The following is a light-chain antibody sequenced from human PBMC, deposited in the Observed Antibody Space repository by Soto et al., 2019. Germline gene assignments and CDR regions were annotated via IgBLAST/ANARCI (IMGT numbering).Light chain of an antibody. CDR2: EVS. Sequence: LTQPASVSGSPGQSIAISCTGTSSDVGGYNYVSWYQQHPGKAPKLMIYEVSNRPSGVSNRFSGSKSGNTASLTISGLQAEDEADYYCSSYTSRSTLVFGTGTKVTVL. J-gene: IGLJ1*01. V-gene: IGLV2-14*01. CDR3: SSYTSRSTLV. CDR1: SSDVGGYNY.